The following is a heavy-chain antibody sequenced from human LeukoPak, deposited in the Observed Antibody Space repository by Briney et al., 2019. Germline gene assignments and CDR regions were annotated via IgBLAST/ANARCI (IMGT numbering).Heavy chain of an antibody. D-gene: IGHD3-3*01. CDR2: ISGSGGSI. Sequence: GGSPRLSCAASGFTFSSYAMSWVRQAPGKGLEWVSAISGSGGSIYYADSVKGRFTISRDNSKNTLYLQMNSLRAEDAAVYYCAKYGPYDFWSGSIGNFDYWGQGTLVTVSS. J-gene: IGHJ4*02. CDR3: AKYGPYDFWSGSIGNFDY. CDR1: GFTFSSYA. V-gene: IGHV3-23*01.